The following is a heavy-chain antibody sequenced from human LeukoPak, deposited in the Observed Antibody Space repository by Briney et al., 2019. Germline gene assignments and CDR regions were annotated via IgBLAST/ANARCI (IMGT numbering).Heavy chain of an antibody. CDR1: GFTFSSYS. Sequence: PGGSLRLSCAASGFTFSSYSMTWVRQAPGKGLEWVSSISSSSSYIYYADSVKGRFTISRDNAKNSLYLQMNSLRAEDTAVYYCARDIVVVPAATSGKFVDNYYYYYYMDVWGKGTTVTVSS. V-gene: IGHV3-21*01. CDR2: ISSSSSYI. D-gene: IGHD2-2*01. CDR3: ARDIVVVPAATSGKFVDNYYYYYYMDV. J-gene: IGHJ6*03.